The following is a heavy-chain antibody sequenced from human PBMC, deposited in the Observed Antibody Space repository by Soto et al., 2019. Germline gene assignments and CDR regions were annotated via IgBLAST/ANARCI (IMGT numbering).Heavy chain of an antibody. CDR1: GGSFSGYY. J-gene: IGHJ4*02. CDR2: INHSGST. CDR3: ARPDITGTTTGGAPFDY. V-gene: IGHV4-34*01. Sequence: NPSETLSLTCAVYGGSFSGYYWSWIRQPPGKGLEWIGEINHSGSTNYNPSLKSRVTISVDTSKNQFSLKLSSVTAADTAVYYCARPDITGTTTGGAPFDYWGQGTLVTVSS. D-gene: IGHD1-7*01.